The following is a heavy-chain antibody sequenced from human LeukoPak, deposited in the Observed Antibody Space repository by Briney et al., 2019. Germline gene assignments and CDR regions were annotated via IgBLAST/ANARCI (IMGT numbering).Heavy chain of an antibody. Sequence: SETLSLTCSVSGGSVRSGNYYWTWIRQPPGKGLEWIGYVDYSGSTSYNPSLRRRVTISLDTSKNQFSLKVMYLTAADTAVYYCARGIRTGYGYWGQGTLVTVSS. CDR3: ARGIRTGYGY. CDR1: GGSVRSGNYY. J-gene: IGHJ4*02. V-gene: IGHV4-61*01. D-gene: IGHD1-1*01. CDR2: VDYSGST.